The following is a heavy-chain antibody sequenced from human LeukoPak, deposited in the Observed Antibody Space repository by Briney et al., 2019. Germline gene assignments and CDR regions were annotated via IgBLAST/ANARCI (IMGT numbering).Heavy chain of an antibody. Sequence: GRSLRLSCAASGLTVSSNYMTWVRQAPGQGLEWVSVIYSGGSTYYADSVKGRFTISRDNSKNTLYLQMNSLRPEDTAMYYCARDRSGSYDYWGQGTLVTVSS. CDR1: GLTVSSNY. CDR3: ARDRSGSYDY. J-gene: IGHJ4*02. D-gene: IGHD1-26*01. CDR2: IYSGGST. V-gene: IGHV3-53*01.